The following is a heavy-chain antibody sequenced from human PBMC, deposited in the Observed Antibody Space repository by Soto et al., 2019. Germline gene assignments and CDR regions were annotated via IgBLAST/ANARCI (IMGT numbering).Heavy chain of an antibody. J-gene: IGHJ5*02. CDR3: ATSNWFDP. V-gene: IGHV4-39*01. CDR1: GGSISSRGYY. Sequence: QLQLQESGPGLVKPSETLSLTCTVSGGSISSRGYYWGWIRQPPGKGLERIGTIYYSGSTYYNPSLKSRETISVDASKNQFSLKLSSVTAADTAVYYCATSNWFDPWGQGTLVTVSS. CDR2: IYYSGST.